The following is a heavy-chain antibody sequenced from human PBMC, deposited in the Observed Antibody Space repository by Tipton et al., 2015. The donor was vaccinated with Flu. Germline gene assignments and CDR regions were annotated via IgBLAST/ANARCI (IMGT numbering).Heavy chain of an antibody. CDR3: ARGATRRPFSGYDYTGY. J-gene: IGHJ4*02. Sequence: TLSLTCIVSGGSLSSCGYYWSWIRQHPGKGLEWIGYIYYSGSTYYNPSLKSRVVISIDTSKNQFYLRLSSVTAADTAVYYCARGATRRPFSGYDYTGYWGQGTLVTVSS. CDR1: GGSLSSCGYY. V-gene: IGHV4-31*03. CDR2: IYYSGST. D-gene: IGHD5-12*01.